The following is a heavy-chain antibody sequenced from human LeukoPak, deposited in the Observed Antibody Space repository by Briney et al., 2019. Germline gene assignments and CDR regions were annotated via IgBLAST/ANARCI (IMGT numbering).Heavy chain of an antibody. Sequence: PSETLSLTSAVHGGSFSGYYWSWIRQPPGKGLEWIGEINHSGSTNYNPPLQSRVTISVDTSKNQFSLKLSSVTAADTAVYYCARGLDDYIWGSYRYTRTIPFDYWGQGTLVTVSS. V-gene: IGHV4-34*01. D-gene: IGHD3-16*02. CDR1: GGSFSGYY. J-gene: IGHJ4*02. CDR2: INHSGST. CDR3: ARGLDDYIWGSYRYTRTIPFDY.